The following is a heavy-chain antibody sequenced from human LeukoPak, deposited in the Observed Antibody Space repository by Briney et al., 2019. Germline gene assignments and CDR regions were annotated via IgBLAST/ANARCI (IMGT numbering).Heavy chain of an antibody. CDR2: IIPIFGTA. CDR1: GGTFSSYA. Sequence: SVKVSCTASGGTFSSYAISWVRQAPGQGLEWMGGIIPIFGTANYAQKFRGRVTITADKFTRTAYMELSSLRSEDTAVYYCARGEDVVGTVNLFDSWGQGTLVTVSS. J-gene: IGHJ4*02. V-gene: IGHV1-69*06. CDR3: ARGEDVVGTVNLFDS. D-gene: IGHD2-21*02.